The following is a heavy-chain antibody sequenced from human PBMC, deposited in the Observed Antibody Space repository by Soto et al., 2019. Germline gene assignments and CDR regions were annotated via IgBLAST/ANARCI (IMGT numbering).Heavy chain of an antibody. CDR2: INQDGSES. Sequence: EVQLVESGGGLVQPGGSLRLSCVVSGLTFRSYWLSWVGQPPGKGLEGLATINQDGSESYYVDSGKGRFTISRDNAKNSLYLQMTSLRAEDTAVYYCARPARECSSPGCANWGQGTLVTVSS. J-gene: IGHJ4*02. D-gene: IGHD2-2*01. CDR1: GLTFRSYW. CDR3: ARPARECSSPGCAN. V-gene: IGHV3-7*01.